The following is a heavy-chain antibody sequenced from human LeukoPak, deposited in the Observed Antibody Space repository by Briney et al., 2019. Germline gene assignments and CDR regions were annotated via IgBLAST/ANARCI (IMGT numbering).Heavy chain of an antibody. J-gene: IGHJ3*02. D-gene: IGHD4-17*01. CDR3: TSHEYGDFDDIFDI. CDR1: GFTFSGSA. V-gene: IGHV3-73*01. Sequence: GGSLRLSCAASGFTFSGSAMHWVRQASGKGLEWVGRIRSKANSYATGYAASVKGRFTISRDDSKNTAYLQMNSLKTEDTAVYCCTSHEYGDFDDIFDIWGQGTVVTVSS. CDR2: IRSKANSYAT.